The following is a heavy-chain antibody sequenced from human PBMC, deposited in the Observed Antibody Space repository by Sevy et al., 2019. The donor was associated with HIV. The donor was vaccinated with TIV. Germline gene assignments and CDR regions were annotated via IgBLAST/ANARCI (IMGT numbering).Heavy chain of an antibody. CDR2: IKSKTDGGTT. Sequence: GGSLRLSCAASGFTFSNAWMSWVRQAPGKGLEWVGRIKSKTDGGTTDYAAPVKGRFTISRDYSKNTLYLQMNSLKTEDTAVYYCTYDGADSSGYDYWGQGTLVTVSS. V-gene: IGHV3-15*01. D-gene: IGHD3-22*01. CDR3: TYDGADSSGYDY. CDR1: GFTFSNAW. J-gene: IGHJ4*02.